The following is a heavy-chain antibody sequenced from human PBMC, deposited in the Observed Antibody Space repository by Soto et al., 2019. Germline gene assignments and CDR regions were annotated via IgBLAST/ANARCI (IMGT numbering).Heavy chain of an antibody. V-gene: IGHV3-74*01. CDR1: GFTFSDYW. CDR2: IKGDASSI. CDR3: ARGLRGYYGKDV. J-gene: IGHJ6*02. Sequence: EVQLVESGGGLVQPGGSLRLSCAASGFTFSDYWMHWFRQSPGKGLVWVSRIKGDASSIAYADSVRGRFTISRDNAKNTLYLQTNSLRAEDTAVYYCARGLRGYYGKDVWGQGTTVTVSS. D-gene: IGHD4-17*01.